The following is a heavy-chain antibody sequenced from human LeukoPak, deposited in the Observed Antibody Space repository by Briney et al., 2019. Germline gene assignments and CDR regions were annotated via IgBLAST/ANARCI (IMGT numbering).Heavy chain of an antibody. CDR2: IYPGDSDT. D-gene: IGHD6-19*01. J-gene: IGHJ4*02. CDR1: GYSFTSYW. V-gene: IGHV5-51*01. CDR3: ARRPYSSGWWVQPFDY. Sequence: PGESLKISCKGSGYSFTSYWIGWVRQMPGKGLEWMGIIYPGDSDTRYSPSFQGQVTISADKSISTAYLQWSSLKASDTAMYYCARRPYSSGWWVQPFDYWGQGTLVTVSS.